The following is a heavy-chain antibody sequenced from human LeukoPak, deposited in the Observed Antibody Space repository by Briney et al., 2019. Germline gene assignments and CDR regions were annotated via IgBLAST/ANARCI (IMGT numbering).Heavy chain of an antibody. D-gene: IGHD2-8*02. CDR1: GFTFSNYW. CDR2: INQDGNGK. J-gene: IGHJ4*02. CDR3: ASYLYWWSDLGY. Sequence: GGSLRLSCAASGFTFSNYWMIWVCQAPGKGLEWVANINQDGNGKRYVDSVKGRFTISRDNAKKSLYLQMNSLRVEDTAVYYCASYLYWWSDLGYWGQGTLVTVSS. V-gene: IGHV3-7*01.